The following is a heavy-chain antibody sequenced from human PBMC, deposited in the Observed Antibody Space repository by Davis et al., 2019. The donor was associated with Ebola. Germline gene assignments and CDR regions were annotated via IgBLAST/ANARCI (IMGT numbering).Heavy chain of an antibody. D-gene: IGHD1-26*01. CDR2: INPNSGGT. CDR3: ARGIVGASEYYFDY. J-gene: IGHJ4*02. V-gene: IGHV1-2*06. CDR1: GYTFTGYY. Sequence: ASVKVSCKASGYTFTGYYMHWVRQAPGQGLEWMGRINPNSGGTNYAQKFQGRVTMTRDTSISTAYMELSRLRSDDTAVYYCARGIVGASEYYFDYWGQGTLVTVSS.